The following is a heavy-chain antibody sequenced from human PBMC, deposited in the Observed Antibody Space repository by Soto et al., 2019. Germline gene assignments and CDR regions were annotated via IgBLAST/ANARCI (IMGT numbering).Heavy chain of an antibody. Sequence: SETLSLTCTVSGASISRYYWSWIRQSPGKGLEWIGYLYNTGSTIYNPPPKSRVTMSVDTSNNQFFLKVNSVTAADTAVYYCAREGTSSWSGDYGMDVWGQGTMVTVSS. CDR3: AREGTSSWSGDYGMDV. CDR2: LYNTGST. CDR1: GASISRYY. V-gene: IGHV4-59*01. D-gene: IGHD6-13*01. J-gene: IGHJ6*02.